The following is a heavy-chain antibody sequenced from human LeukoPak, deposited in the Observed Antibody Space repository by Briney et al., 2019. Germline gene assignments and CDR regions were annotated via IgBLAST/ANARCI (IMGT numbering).Heavy chain of an antibody. CDR3: ASGPAFGVWGSFLHY. Sequence: GRSLRLSCAASGFTFSSYSMNWVRQAPGKGLEWVSSISSSSSYLYYADSVKGRFTISRDNAKNSLYLQMNSLRAEDTAVYYCASGPAFGVWGSFLHYWGQGTLVTVSS. CDR1: GFTFSSYS. J-gene: IGHJ4*02. V-gene: IGHV3-21*01. D-gene: IGHD3-16*01. CDR2: ISSSSSYL.